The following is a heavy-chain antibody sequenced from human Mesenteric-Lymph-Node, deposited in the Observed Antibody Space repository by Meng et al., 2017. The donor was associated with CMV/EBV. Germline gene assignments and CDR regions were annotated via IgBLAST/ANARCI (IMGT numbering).Heavy chain of an antibody. Sequence: GESLKISCAASGFTFSSYGMHWVRQAPGKGLEWVAVIWYDGSNKYYADSVKGRFTISRDNSKNTLYLQMNSLRAEDTAVYYCAKDQYSGSYGDDAFDIWGQGTMVTVSS. CDR1: GFTFSSYG. V-gene: IGHV3-30*02. CDR2: IWYDGSNK. CDR3: AKDQYSGSYGDDAFDI. D-gene: IGHD1-26*01. J-gene: IGHJ3*02.